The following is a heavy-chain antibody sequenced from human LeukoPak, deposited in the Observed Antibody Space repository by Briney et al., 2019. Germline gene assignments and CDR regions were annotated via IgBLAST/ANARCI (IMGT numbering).Heavy chain of an antibody. D-gene: IGHD3-22*01. CDR2: ISAYNGNT. V-gene: IGHV1-18*01. J-gene: IGHJ4*02. CDR3: ARVGYYDSRPGY. Sequence: ASVKVSCKASGYTFTSYGISWVRQAPGQGLEWMGWISAYNGNTNYAQKLQGRVTMTTDTYTSTAYLERRSLRSDDTAVYYCARVGYYDSRPGYWGQGTLVTVSS. CDR1: GYTFTSYG.